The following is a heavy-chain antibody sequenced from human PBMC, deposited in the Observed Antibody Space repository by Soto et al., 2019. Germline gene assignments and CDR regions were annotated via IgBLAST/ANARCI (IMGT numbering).Heavy chain of an antibody. CDR3: ARDEAGNSNGYYYDY. J-gene: IGHJ4*02. Sequence: PSETLSLTCTVSGGSISSGDYYWSWIRQPPGKGLEWIGYIFYSGSTYYNPSFQSRVTISVDTSKNQFSLKLSSVTAADTAVYYCARDEAGNSNGYYYDYWGQGTLVTVSS. CDR2: IFYSGST. CDR1: GGSISSGDYY. V-gene: IGHV4-30-4*01. D-gene: IGHD3-22*01.